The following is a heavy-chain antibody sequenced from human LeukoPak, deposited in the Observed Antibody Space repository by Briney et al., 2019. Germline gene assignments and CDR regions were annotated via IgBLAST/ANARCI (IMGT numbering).Heavy chain of an antibody. Sequence: ASVKVSCKASGGTFISYAISWVRQAPGQGLEWMGGIIPIFGTANYAQKFQGRVTITADESTSTAYMELSSLRSEDTAVYYCARGRRMATIADAFDIWGQGTMVTVSS. CDR3: ARGRRMATIADAFDI. CDR1: GGTFISYA. D-gene: IGHD5-24*01. CDR2: IIPIFGTA. V-gene: IGHV1-69*13. J-gene: IGHJ3*02.